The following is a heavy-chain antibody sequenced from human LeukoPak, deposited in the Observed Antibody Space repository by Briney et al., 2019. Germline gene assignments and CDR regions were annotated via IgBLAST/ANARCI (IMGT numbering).Heavy chain of an antibody. V-gene: IGHV3-21*01. CDR3: ARGTMVRGVIIPEDY. CDR1: GFTFSSYS. Sequence: GGSLRLSCAASGFTFSSYSMNWVRQAPGKGLEWVSSISSSSSYIYYADSVKGRFTISRDNAKNSLYLQMNSLRAEDTAVYYCARGTMVRGVIIPEDYWGQGTLVTVSS. CDR2: ISSSSSYI. D-gene: IGHD3-10*01. J-gene: IGHJ4*02.